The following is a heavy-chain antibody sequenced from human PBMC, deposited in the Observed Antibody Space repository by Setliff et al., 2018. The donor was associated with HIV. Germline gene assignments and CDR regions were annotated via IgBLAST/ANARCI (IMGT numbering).Heavy chain of an antibody. J-gene: IGHJ3*02. D-gene: IGHD3-3*01. V-gene: IGHV1-58*02. CDR2: IVVGSGDT. CDR1: GFTFTSSA. CDR3: AADSFVGSITIFGAGAFDI. Sequence: SVKVSCKASGFTFTSSAMQWVRQARGQRLEWIGWIVVGSGDTNYAQKFQERVTITRDMSTSTAYMELSSLRSEDTAVYYCAADSFVGSITIFGAGAFDIWGQGTMVTVSS.